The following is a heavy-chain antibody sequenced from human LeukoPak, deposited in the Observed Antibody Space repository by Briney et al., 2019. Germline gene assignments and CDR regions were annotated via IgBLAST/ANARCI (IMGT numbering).Heavy chain of an antibody. CDR1: GGTFSSYA. CDR3: ASTTGRGAAMAQFDY. CDR2: IIPIFGTA. Sequence: GASVKVSCKASGGTFSSYAISWVRQAPGQGLEWMGGIIPIFGTANYAQKFQGRVTITADESTSTAYMELSSLRSEDTAVYYCASTTGRGAAMAQFDYWGQGTLVTVSS. D-gene: IGHD5-18*01. J-gene: IGHJ4*02. V-gene: IGHV1-69*13.